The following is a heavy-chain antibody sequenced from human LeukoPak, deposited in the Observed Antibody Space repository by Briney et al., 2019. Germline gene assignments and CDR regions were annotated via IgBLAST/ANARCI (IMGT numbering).Heavy chain of an antibody. Sequence: GGSLRLSCAASGFTLSSYGMHWVRQAPGKGLVWVSRINSDGSSTSYADSVKGRFTISRDNAKNTLYLQMNSLRAEDTAVYYCARDRAVWYSGYDSERGCFDYWGQGTLVTVSS. D-gene: IGHD5-12*01. CDR2: INSDGSST. CDR1: GFTLSSYG. V-gene: IGHV3-74*01. CDR3: ARDRAVWYSGYDSERGCFDY. J-gene: IGHJ4*02.